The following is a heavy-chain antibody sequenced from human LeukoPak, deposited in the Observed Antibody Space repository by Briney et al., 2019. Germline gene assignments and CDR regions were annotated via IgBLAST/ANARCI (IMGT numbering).Heavy chain of an antibody. V-gene: IGHV1-3*01. CDR3: ARDRVPIAVTGTGDYFDY. CDR1: GYTFTSYA. Sequence: ASVKVSCTASGYTFTSYAMHWVRQAPGQRLEWTGWINAGNGNTKYSQKFQGRVTITRETSASTAYMELSSLRSEDTAVYYCARDRVPIAVTGTGDYFDYWGQGTLVTVSS. D-gene: IGHD6-19*01. J-gene: IGHJ4*02. CDR2: INAGNGNT.